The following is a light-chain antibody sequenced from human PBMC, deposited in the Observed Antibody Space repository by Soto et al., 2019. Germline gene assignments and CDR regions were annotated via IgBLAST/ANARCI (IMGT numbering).Light chain of an antibody. CDR2: DAS. V-gene: IGKV3-11*01. CDR3: QQRSNWPPFT. J-gene: IGKJ3*01. Sequence: EIVLTQSPATLSLSPGERATLSCRASQSVSNNLAWHQQKPGQAPRLLIYDASNRATGIPARFSGSGSGTDFTLTISSLEPEDFAVYYCQQRSNWPPFTFGPGTKVDIK. CDR1: QSVSNN.